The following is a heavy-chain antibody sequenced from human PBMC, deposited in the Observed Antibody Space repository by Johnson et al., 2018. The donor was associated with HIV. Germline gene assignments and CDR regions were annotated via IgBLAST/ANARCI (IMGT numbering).Heavy chain of an antibody. V-gene: IGHV3-13*01. D-gene: IGHD1-26*01. CDR2: IGTAGDT. Sequence: EVQLVESGGGLVQPWGSLRLSCAASGFTFSNYDMHWVRQATGKGLEWVSAIGTAGDTYYPGSVKGRFTISRENAKNSLYLQMNSLRAGDTAVYYCARVAREAFEIWGQGTMVTVSS. CDR3: ARVAREAFEI. J-gene: IGHJ3*02. CDR1: GFTFSNYD.